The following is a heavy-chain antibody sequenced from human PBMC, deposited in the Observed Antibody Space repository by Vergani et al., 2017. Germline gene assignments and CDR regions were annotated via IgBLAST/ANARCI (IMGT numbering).Heavy chain of an antibody. J-gene: IGHJ5*02. Sequence: QVQLQQWGAGLLKPSQTLSLTCTVSGGSISSGDYYWSWIRQPPGKGLEWIGYIYYSGSTYYNPSLKSRVTISVDTSKNQFSLKLSSVTAADTAVYYCARGLGKYSSSWYLWGQGTLVTVSS. CDR3: ARGLGKYSSSWYL. V-gene: IGHV4-30-4*01. CDR1: GGSISSGDYY. CDR2: IYYSGST. D-gene: IGHD6-13*01.